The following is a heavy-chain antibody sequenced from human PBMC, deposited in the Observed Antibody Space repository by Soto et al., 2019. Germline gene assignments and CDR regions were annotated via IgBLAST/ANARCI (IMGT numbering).Heavy chain of an antibody. Sequence: GGSLRLSCAASGFTFSSYSMNWVRQAPGKGLEWVSSISSSSSYIYYADSVKGRFTISRDNAKNSLYLQMNSLRAEDTAVYYCARDTYSFERELPYPEYYYYGMDVWGQGTTVTVSS. CDR1: GFTFSSYS. J-gene: IGHJ6*02. CDR2: ISSSSSYI. V-gene: IGHV3-21*01. D-gene: IGHD1-7*01. CDR3: ARDTYSFERELPYPEYYYYGMDV.